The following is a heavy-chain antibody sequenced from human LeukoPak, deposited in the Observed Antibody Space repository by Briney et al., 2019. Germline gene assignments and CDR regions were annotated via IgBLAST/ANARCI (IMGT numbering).Heavy chain of an antibody. CDR2: IYYSGST. CDR1: GGSISSYY. CDR3: ARGRVLYFDY. D-gene: IGHD2/OR15-2a*01. J-gene: IGHJ4*02. V-gene: IGHV4-59*01. Sequence: SETLSLTCTVSGGSISSYYWSWIRQPPGKGLEWIGYIYYSGSTYYNPSLRSRVTISVDTSKNQFSLKLSSVTAAGMAVYYCARGRVLYFDYWGQGTLVTVSS.